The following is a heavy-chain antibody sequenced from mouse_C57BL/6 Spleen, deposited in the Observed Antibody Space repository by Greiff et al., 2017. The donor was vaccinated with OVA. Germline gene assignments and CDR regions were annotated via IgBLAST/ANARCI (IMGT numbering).Heavy chain of an antibody. D-gene: IGHD2-10*01. CDR1: GYTFTDYD. CDR2: IDPETGGT. J-gene: IGHJ2*01. CDR3: TRLLLRSYYFDY. Sequence: VQLQESGAELVRPGASVTLSCKASGYTFTDYDMHWVKQTPVHGLEWIGAIDPETGGTAYNQKFKGKAILTADKSSSTAYMELRSLTSEDAAVYYCTRLLLRSYYFDYWGQGTTLTVSS. V-gene: IGHV1-15*01.